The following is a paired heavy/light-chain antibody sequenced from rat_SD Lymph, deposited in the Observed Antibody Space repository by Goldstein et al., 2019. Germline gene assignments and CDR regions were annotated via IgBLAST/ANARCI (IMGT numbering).Heavy chain of an antibody. D-gene: IGHD1-1*01. CDR3: TGYYSY. Sequence: EVQLVETGGGLVQPGKSLKLTCATSGFTFSNAWMHWVRQSPEKQLEWVAQIKAKSNNYATYYAESVKGRFTISRDDSKSSVYLQMNSLKEEDTAIYYCTGYYSYWGQGVMVTVSS. CDR2: IKAKSNNYAT. V-gene: IGHV6-8*01. CDR1: GFTFSNAW. J-gene: IGHJ2*01.
Light chain of an antibody. CDR1: QDVGIY. J-gene: IGKJ1*01. Sequence: DIQMTQSPSSMSVSLGDTVTITCRASQDVGIYVNWFQQKPGKSPRRMIYRATNLADGVPSRFSGSRSGSDYSLTISSLESEDVADYHCLQYDEYPPTFGGGTKLELK. CDR3: LQYDEYPPT. CDR2: RAT. V-gene: IGKV14S9*01.